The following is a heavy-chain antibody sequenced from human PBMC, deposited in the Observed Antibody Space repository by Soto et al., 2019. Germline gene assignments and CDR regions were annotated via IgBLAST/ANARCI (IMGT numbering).Heavy chain of an antibody. D-gene: IGHD6-19*01. CDR3: ARVVSGWDYFDY. Sequence: QVQLQESGPGLVKPSETLSLTCTVSGGSISSYYWSWIQQPPGKGLEWIGYIYYSGSTNYNPSLKSRVTISVDTSKNQFSLTLSSVTAADTAVYYCARVVSGWDYFDYWGRGTLVTVSS. CDR1: GGSISSYY. J-gene: IGHJ4*02. CDR2: IYYSGST. V-gene: IGHV4-59*01.